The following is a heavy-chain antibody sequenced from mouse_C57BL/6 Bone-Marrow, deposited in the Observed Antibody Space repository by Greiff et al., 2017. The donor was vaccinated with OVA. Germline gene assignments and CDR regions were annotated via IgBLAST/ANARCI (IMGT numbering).Heavy chain of an antibody. CDR3: ATYGSSHYAMDY. J-gene: IGHJ4*01. Sequence: EVQVVESGGGLVKPGGSLKLSCAASGFTFSSYAMSWVRQTPEKRLEWVATIIDGGSYTYYPDNVKGRFTISRDNAKNNLYLQMSHLKSEDTAMYYCATYGSSHYAMDYWGQGTSVTVSS. D-gene: IGHD1-1*01. CDR1: GFTFSSYA. CDR2: IIDGGSYT. V-gene: IGHV5-4*01.